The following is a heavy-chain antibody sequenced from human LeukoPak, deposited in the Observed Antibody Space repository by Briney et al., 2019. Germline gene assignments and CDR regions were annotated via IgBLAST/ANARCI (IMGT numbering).Heavy chain of an antibody. V-gene: IGHV3-21*01. D-gene: IGHD1-26*01. CDR3: ASSRSLDADFDY. J-gene: IGHJ4*02. CDR2: ISSSSYI. CDR1: GFTFSSYS. Sequence: GGSLRLSCAASGFTFSSYSMNWVRQAPGKGLEWVSSISSSSYIYYADSVKGRFTISRDNAKNSLYLQMNSLRAEDTAVYYCASSRSLDADFDYWGQGTLVTVSS.